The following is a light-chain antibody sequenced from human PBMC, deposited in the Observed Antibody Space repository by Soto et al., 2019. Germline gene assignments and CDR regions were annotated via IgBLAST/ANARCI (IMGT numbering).Light chain of an antibody. V-gene: IGLV2-8*01. CDR2: EVS. CDR1: SSDVGGYNY. Sequence: QSALTQPPSASGSPGQSVTISCLGTSSDVGGYNYVSWYQQHPGKAPKLMIYEVSKRPSGVPDRFSGSKSGNTASLTVAGRQAEDEAEYYCSSYAASNNLGVFGGGTKLTVL. CDR3: SSYAASNNLGV. J-gene: IGLJ2*01.